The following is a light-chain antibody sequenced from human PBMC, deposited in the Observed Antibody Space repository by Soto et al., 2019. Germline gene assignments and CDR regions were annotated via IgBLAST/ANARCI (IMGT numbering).Light chain of an antibody. CDR3: QQYTNYPWT. Sequence: IQMTQSPPTLSAPVGDRVTITCRASQSISSWVAWYQQRPGQAPNLLIYDVSSLESGVPSRFSGSGSGTEFTLTISSLQADDFATYYCQQYTNYPWTFGQGTKVEIK. V-gene: IGKV1-5*01. CDR2: DVS. J-gene: IGKJ1*01. CDR1: QSISSW.